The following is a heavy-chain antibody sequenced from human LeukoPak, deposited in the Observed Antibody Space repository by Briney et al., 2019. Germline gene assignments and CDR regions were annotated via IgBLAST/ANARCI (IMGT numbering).Heavy chain of an antibody. CDR3: ARDDDYDSSGLDY. D-gene: IGHD3-22*01. CDR1: GFTFSSYG. J-gene: IGHJ4*02. Sequence: RSLRLSCAASGFTFSSYGMHWVRQAPGKGLEWVAVIWYDGSNKYYADSVKGRFTISRDNSKNTLYLQMNSLRAEDTAVYYCARDDDYDSSGLDYWGQGTLVTVSS. V-gene: IGHV3-33*01. CDR2: IWYDGSNK.